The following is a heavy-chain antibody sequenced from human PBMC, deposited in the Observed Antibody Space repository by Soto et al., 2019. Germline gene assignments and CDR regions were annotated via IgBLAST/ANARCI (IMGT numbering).Heavy chain of an antibody. V-gene: IGHV3-11*01. CDR2: ISVRGDVI. D-gene: IGHD2-21*01. Sequence: QVQLVESGGGLVKPGGSLRLSCAASGFTFTDYYMSWIRQIPGKGLEWISYISVRGDVIHYIDSVTGRFTISRDNDKNSGVPQRDSLRGEDSAIYCGAVERAPDICFDSLGQGSLVTVSS. CDR1: GFTFTDYY. CDR3: AVERAPDICFDS. J-gene: IGHJ4*02.